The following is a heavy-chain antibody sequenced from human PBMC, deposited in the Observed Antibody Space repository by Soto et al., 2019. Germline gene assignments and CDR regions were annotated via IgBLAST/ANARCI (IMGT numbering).Heavy chain of an antibody. D-gene: IGHD2-15*01. CDR1: GRTFSNYG. Sequence: QVQLVQSGAEVKNPGSSVRVSCKASGRTFSNYGISWVRQAPGQGLEWMGGIIPIFGTPKYAQKFRGKVTITADTSTTTVYMDLSSLRSEDTAVYYCARGTSGQISDYLDYWGQGTLVTVSS. J-gene: IGHJ4*02. CDR2: IIPIFGTP. V-gene: IGHV1-69*06. CDR3: ARGTSGQISDYLDY.